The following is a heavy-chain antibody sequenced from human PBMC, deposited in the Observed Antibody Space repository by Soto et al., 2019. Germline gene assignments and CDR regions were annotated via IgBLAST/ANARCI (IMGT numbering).Heavy chain of an antibody. CDR2: MHFGGDT. CDR1: GDSLSSPNHH. J-gene: IGHJ5*02. D-gene: IGHD6-19*01. V-gene: IGHV4-39*01. CDR3: ARVSEDRTGWYGVNWFDT. Sequence: PSETLSLTCTVSGDSLSSPNHHWGWIRQSPGKGLEWIGSMHFGGDTYINPSLKSRITLSMHTSDNQFLLRLTSLTAADLAIYFCARVSEDRTGWYGVNWFDTWGKGTLVTVAS.